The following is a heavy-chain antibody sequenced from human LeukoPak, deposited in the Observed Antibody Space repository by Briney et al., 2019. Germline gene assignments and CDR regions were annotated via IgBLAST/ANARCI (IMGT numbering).Heavy chain of an antibody. Sequence: ASVKVSCKAFGYTFTKYAMHWVRQAPGQRPEWMGWTNVGNGNTKYSQKFQGRVTITRDTSASTAYMELSSLRSEDTAVYYCARGGNYYDSSGYYQGTWGQGTLVTVSS. CDR1: GYTFTKYA. CDR3: ARGGNYYDSSGYYQGT. V-gene: IGHV1-3*01. CDR2: TNVGNGNT. J-gene: IGHJ5*02. D-gene: IGHD3-22*01.